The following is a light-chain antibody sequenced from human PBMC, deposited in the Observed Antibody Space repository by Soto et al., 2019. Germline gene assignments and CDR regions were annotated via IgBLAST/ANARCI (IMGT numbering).Light chain of an antibody. Sequence: QSALTQPASVSGSPGQSITISCTGTSSDVGGYNYVSWYQQHPGKAPKLMIYEVSHRPSGVSNRFSGSKSGTTASLTISGLQAEDEADYYRSSYKSSSNYVFGTGTKVTVL. CDR1: SSDVGGYNY. V-gene: IGLV2-14*01. CDR3: SSYKSSSNYV. CDR2: EVS. J-gene: IGLJ1*01.